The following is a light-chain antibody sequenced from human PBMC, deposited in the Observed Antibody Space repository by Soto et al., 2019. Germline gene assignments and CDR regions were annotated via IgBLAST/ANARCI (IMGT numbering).Light chain of an antibody. J-gene: IGKJ5*01. CDR1: QGVANQ. CDR2: DAS. CDR3: QQRANWPPG. Sequence: ETVLTKSPGTLSLSPGERATLSCRASQGVANQLAWYQQKPGQTPRLLIFDASKRATGVPARFSGSQSGTDFTLIISSLEPEDFALYYCQQRANWPPGFGQGTRLEIK. V-gene: IGKV3-11*01.